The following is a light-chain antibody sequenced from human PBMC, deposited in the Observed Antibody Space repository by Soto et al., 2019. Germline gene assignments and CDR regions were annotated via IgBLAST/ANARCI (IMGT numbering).Light chain of an antibody. J-gene: IGKJ4*01. CDR1: QTISSW. CDR2: DAS. Sequence: DIQMTQYPSALSASVGERVIITCRASQTISSWLAWYQQKPGKAHNLLIYDASTLESGVPSRFSGSRSGTEFTLTISRLHPDDVETYYCQQYDASSPALTFGGGTKVEIK. V-gene: IGKV1-5*01. CDR3: QQYDASSPALT.